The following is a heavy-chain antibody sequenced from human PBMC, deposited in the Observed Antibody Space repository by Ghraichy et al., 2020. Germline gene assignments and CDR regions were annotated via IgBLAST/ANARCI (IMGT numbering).Heavy chain of an antibody. CDR3: ARLPTAMVFDY. Sequence: LETLSLTCTVSGGSISSSSYYLGWIRQPPGKGLEWIGSIYYSGSTYYNPSLKSRVTISVDTSKNQFSLKLSSVTAADTAVYYCARLPTAMVFDYWGQGTLVTVSS. D-gene: IGHD5-18*01. CDR1: GGSISSSSYY. J-gene: IGHJ4*02. V-gene: IGHV4-39*01. CDR2: IYYSGST.